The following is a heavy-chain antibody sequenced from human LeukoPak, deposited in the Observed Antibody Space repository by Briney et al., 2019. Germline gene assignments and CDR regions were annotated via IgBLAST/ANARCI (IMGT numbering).Heavy chain of an antibody. J-gene: IGHJ4*02. CDR1: GFTFSSYS. D-gene: IGHD2-2*01. CDR2: ISGSGGST. CDR3: AKVKGLVPVIDY. V-gene: IGHV3-23*01. Sequence: PGGSLRLSCAASGFTFSSYSMNWVRQAPGKGLEWVSAISGSGGSTYYADSVKGRFTISRDNSKNTLYLQMNSLRAEDTAVYYCAKVKGLVPVIDYWGQGTLVTVSS.